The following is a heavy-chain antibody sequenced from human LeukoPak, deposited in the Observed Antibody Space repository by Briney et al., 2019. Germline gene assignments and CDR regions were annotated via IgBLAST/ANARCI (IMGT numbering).Heavy chain of an antibody. CDR1: GYNFTNCL. V-gene: IGHV5-51*01. Sequence: GESLKISCKCSGYNFTNCLLGWVRQMPGKGLEWMGIIYPGDSDTTYSPSFQGQVTISADKSISTAYLQWSSLKASDTAMYYCARRRDGYNYVGTDYWGQGTLVTVSS. CDR2: IYPGDSDT. J-gene: IGHJ4*02. D-gene: IGHD5-24*01. CDR3: ARRRDGYNYVGTDY.